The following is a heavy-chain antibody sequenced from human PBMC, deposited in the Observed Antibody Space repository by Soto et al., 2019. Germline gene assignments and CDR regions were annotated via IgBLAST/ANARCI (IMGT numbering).Heavy chain of an antibody. V-gene: IGHV3-33*01. CDR1: GFTFSSYG. D-gene: IGHD3-22*01. Sequence: PGESLRLSCAASGFTFSSYGMHWVRQAPGKGLEWVAVIWYDGSNKYYADSVKGRFTISRENSKNTLYLQMNSLRAEDTAVYYCARDPYYYDSSGRFPGYGGDGTLVT. J-gene: IGHJ4*01. CDR3: ARDPYYYDSSGRFPGY. CDR2: IWYDGSNK.